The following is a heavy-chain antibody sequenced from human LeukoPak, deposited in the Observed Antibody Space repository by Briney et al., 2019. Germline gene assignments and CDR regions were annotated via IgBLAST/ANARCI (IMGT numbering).Heavy chain of an antibody. CDR3: AKGGSGNFPFDY. V-gene: IGHV3-23*01. Sequence: PGGSLRLSCAASRFTFSSSAMSWVRQAPGKGLEWVSGITYSGGSTYYADPVKGRFTISRDNSKNTLYLQMNSLRAEDTAAYYCAKGGSGNFPFDYWGQGTLVTVSS. CDR1: RFTFSSSA. J-gene: IGHJ4*02. D-gene: IGHD1-26*01. CDR2: ITYSGGST.